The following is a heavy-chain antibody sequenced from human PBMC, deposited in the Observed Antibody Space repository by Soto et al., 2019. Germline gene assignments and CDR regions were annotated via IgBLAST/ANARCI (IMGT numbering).Heavy chain of an antibody. V-gene: IGHV4-34*01. CDR2: INHSGST. CDR3: ARGLFYRAFWSGFIPVQGYYYGRDV. Sequence: SETLSLTCAVYGGSFSGYYWSWIRQPPGKGLEWIGEINHSGSTNYNPSLKSRVTISVDTSKNQFSLKLSSVTATDTAVYYCARGLFYRAFWSGFIPVQGYYYGRDVCGQETTVTVSS. D-gene: IGHD3-3*01. CDR1: GGSFSGYY. J-gene: IGHJ6*02.